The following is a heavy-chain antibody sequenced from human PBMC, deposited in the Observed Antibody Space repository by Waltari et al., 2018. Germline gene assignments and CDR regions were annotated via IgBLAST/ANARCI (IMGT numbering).Heavy chain of an antibody. CDR2: IIGSGGST. V-gene: IGHV3-23*01. D-gene: IGHD6-19*01. Sequence: EVKLLESGGGLAQPGGSLRLSCAASGFTFRSYAMGWVRPGPGKGLEWVAGIIGSGGSTYYADSVKGRFTMSRDNSKNALYLQMNSMTAEDTAVYYCAKGNSSGWYNFDYWGQGTLVTVSS. CDR3: AKGNSSGWYNFDY. J-gene: IGHJ4*02. CDR1: GFTFRSYA.